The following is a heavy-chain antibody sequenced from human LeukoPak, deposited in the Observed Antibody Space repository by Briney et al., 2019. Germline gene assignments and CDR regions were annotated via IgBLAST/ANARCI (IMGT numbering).Heavy chain of an antibody. CDR2: ISSSSSTI. V-gene: IGHV3-48*04. D-gene: IGHD1-26*01. CDR1: GFTFSSYS. J-gene: IGHJ6*03. CDR3: ARDRAYYVVGATMYYYYMDV. Sequence: GGSLRLSCAASGFTFSSYSMNWVRQASGKGLEWVSYISSSSSTIYYADSVKGRFTISRDNAKNSLYLQMNSLRAEDTAVYYCARDRAYYVVGATMYYYYMDVWGKGTTVTVSS.